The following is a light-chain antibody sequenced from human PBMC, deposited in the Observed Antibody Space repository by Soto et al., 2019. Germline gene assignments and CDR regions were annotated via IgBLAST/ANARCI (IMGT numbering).Light chain of an antibody. CDR3: QQYYTYPWT. J-gene: IGKJ1*01. V-gene: IGKV1-8*01. CDR2: AAS. CDR1: QGVDSY. Sequence: AIRMTQSPSSLSASTGDRVTITCRASQGVDSYLAWYQQKPGKAPKLLIYAASTLQSGVPSRFSGSGSGTDFTLTISCLQSEAFATYYCQQYYTYPWTFGQGTTVEIK.